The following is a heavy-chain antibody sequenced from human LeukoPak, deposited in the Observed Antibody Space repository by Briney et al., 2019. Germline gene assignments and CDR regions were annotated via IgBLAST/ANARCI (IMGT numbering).Heavy chain of an antibody. J-gene: IGHJ4*02. Sequence: GGSLRLSCAASGFTFSSYAMSWVRQAPGKGLEWVSAISGSGGSTYYADSVKGRFTISRDNSKNTLYLQMNSLRAEDTAVYYCARHEYYYDSSGYYDYWGQGTLVTVSS. CDR1: GFTFSSYA. D-gene: IGHD3-22*01. CDR2: ISGSGGST. CDR3: ARHEYYYDSSGYYDY. V-gene: IGHV3-23*01.